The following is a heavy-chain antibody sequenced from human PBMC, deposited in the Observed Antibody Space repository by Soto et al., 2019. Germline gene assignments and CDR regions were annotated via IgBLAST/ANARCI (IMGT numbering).Heavy chain of an antibody. D-gene: IGHD7-27*01. CDR3: ARGAGDLDAFDI. J-gene: IGHJ3*02. V-gene: IGHV3-20*01. CDR2: INWNGGST. Sequence: GESLKISCAASGFTFDDYGMSWVRQAPGKGLEWVSGINWNGGSTGYADSVKGRFTISRDNAKNSLYLQMNSLRAEDTALYHCARGAGDLDAFDIWGQGTMVTVSS. CDR1: GFTFDDYG.